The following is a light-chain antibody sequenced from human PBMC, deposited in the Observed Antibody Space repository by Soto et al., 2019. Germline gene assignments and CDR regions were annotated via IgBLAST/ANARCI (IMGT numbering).Light chain of an antibody. V-gene: IGKV3-15*01. CDR2: DTS. Sequence: EIVMTQSPATRSVSPGERVTLSCRASQSVGSNLAWYQQKPGLAPRVLIYDTSTRATGVPARFSGSRSGTEFTLTINSLQSEDFAVYYCQRYHNWPLTFGGGTKVDIK. CDR3: QRYHNWPLT. CDR1: QSVGSN. J-gene: IGKJ4*01.